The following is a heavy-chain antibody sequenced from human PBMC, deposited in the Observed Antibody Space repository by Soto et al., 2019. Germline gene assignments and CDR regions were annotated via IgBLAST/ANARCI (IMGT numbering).Heavy chain of an antibody. D-gene: IGHD4-4*01. V-gene: IGHV1-8*01. CDR3: ARGLGENDYSRY. Sequence: ASVKVSCKASGYTFTSYDINWVRQATGQGLEWMGWMNPNSGNTGYAQKFQGRVTMTRNTSISTAYMELSSLRSEDTAVYYCARGLGENDYSRYWGQGTLVTVSS. J-gene: IGHJ4*02. CDR1: GYTFTSYD. CDR2: MNPNSGNT.